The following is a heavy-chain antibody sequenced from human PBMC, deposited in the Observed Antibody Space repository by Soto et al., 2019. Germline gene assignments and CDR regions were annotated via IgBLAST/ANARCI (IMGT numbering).Heavy chain of an antibody. CDR2: INPNSGGT. D-gene: IGHD5-12*01. Sequence: QVQLVQSGAEVKKPGDSVKVSCKASGYTFTGYYMHWVRQAPGQGLEWMGWINPNSGGTNYAQKFQGRVTMTRDTSISTAYMELSRMRSDVTAVYYCARTMRDGYNSLLFDYWGQVTLVTVSS. CDR1: GYTFTGYY. V-gene: IGHV1-2*02. CDR3: ARTMRDGYNSLLFDY. J-gene: IGHJ4*02.